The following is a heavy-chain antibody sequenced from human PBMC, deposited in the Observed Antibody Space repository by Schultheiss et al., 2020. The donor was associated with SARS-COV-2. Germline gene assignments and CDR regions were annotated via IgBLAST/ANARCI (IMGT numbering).Heavy chain of an antibody. J-gene: IGHJ6*02. Sequence: GGSLRLSCAASGFTFSSYAMHWVRQAPGKGLEWVAVISYDGSNKYYADSVKGRFTISRDNSKNTLYLQMNSLRAEDTAVYYCAREAQEAYGMDVWGQGSTVTVSS. CDR1: GFTFSSYA. CDR3: AREAQEAYGMDV. V-gene: IGHV3-30-3*01. CDR2: ISYDGSNK.